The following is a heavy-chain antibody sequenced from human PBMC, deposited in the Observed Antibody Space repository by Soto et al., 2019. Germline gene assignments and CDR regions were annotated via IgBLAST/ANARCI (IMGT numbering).Heavy chain of an antibody. J-gene: IGHJ5*02. Sequence: EVQLLESGGGLVQPGGSLRLSCAASGFTFSSYAMSWVRQAPGKGLEWVSAISGSGGSTYYADSVKGRFTISRDNSKNTLYLQMNSLRAEDTAVYYCAKVSQLYDILTGYSSWFDPWGQGTLVTVSS. D-gene: IGHD3-9*01. CDR2: ISGSGGST. V-gene: IGHV3-23*01. CDR3: AKVSQLYDILTGYSSWFDP. CDR1: GFTFSSYA.